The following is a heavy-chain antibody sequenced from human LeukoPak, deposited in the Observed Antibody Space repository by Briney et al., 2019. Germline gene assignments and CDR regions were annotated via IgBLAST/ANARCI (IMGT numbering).Heavy chain of an antibody. V-gene: IGHV1-46*01. CDR3: ASPHGASYYYFDY. Sequence: ASVKVSCKASGYMFTASFMHWVRQAPGQGLEWMGVINPSGTSTDYAQKFQGRVTMTRDTSTNTVYMELSSLRSEDTAVYYCASPHGASYYYFDYWGQGTLVTVSS. CDR2: INPSGTST. J-gene: IGHJ4*02. CDR1: GYMFTASF. D-gene: IGHD4/OR15-4a*01.